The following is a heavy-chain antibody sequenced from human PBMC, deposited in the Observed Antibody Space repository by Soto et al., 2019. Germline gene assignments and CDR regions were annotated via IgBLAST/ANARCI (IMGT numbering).Heavy chain of an antibody. CDR2: TYYSGST. CDR3: ARVYYDSSGRFDY. Sequence: SETLSLTCPVSGGSISSGDSYWSWIRQPQGKGLEWIGYTYYSGSTYYNPSLKSRVTISVDTSKNQFSLKLSSVTAADTAVYYCARVYYDSSGRFDYWGQGTLVTVSS. D-gene: IGHD3-22*01. V-gene: IGHV4-30-4*01. J-gene: IGHJ4*02. CDR1: GGSISSGDSY.